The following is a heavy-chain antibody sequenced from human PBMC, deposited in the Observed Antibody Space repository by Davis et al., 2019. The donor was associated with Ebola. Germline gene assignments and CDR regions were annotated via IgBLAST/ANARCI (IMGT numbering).Heavy chain of an antibody. CDR3: AKDNRNIWSEV. CDR1: GFTFSSYW. D-gene: IGHD2/OR15-2a*01. V-gene: IGHV3-74*01. CDR2: INTDGSST. Sequence: GESLKISCAASGFTFSSYWMHWVRQVPGKGLVWVSRINTDGSSTTYADSVKGRFTISRDNSKNTLYLQMNGLRVEDTAIYYCAKDNRNIWSEVWGQGTMVTVSS. J-gene: IGHJ3*01.